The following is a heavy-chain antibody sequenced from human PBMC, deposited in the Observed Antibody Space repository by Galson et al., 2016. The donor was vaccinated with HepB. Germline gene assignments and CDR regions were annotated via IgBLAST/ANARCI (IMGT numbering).Heavy chain of an antibody. Sequence: SLRLSCAASGFTVSSNYMSWVRQAPGKGLEWVSVIYSGGSTYYADSVKGRFSISRDNSKNTVYLQMISLRAEDTAVYYCANLEGGYNAFDYWGQGTLVTVSS. CDR1: GFTVSSNY. CDR3: ANLEGGYNAFDY. D-gene: IGHD5-24*01. CDR2: IYSGGST. J-gene: IGHJ4*02. V-gene: IGHV3-66*01.